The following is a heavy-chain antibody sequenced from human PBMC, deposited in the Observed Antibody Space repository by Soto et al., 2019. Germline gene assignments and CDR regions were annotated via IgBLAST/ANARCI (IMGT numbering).Heavy chain of an antibody. CDR1: GGSISSYY. CDR2: IYYSGST. CDR3: ARVREGQMATLYYFDY. V-gene: IGHV4-59*01. Sequence: KPSETLSLTCTVSGGSISSYYWSWIRQPPGKGLEWIGYIYYSGSTNYNPSLKSRVTISVDTSKNQFSLKLSSVTAADTAVYYCARVREGQMATLYYFDYWGQGTLVTVSS. D-gene: IGHD5-12*01. J-gene: IGHJ4*02.